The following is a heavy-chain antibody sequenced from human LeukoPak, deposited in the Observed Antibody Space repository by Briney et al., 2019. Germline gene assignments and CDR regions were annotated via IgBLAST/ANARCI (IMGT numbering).Heavy chain of an antibody. CDR1: GFTFDDYA. J-gene: IGHJ4*02. Sequence: GGSLRLSCAASGFTFDDYAMHWVRQAPGKGLEWVSGISWNSGSIGYADSVEGRFTISRDNAKNSLYLQMNSLRAEDTALYYCAKDITMVRGVILDYWGQGTLVTVSS. D-gene: IGHD3-10*01. CDR2: ISWNSGSI. CDR3: AKDITMVRGVILDY. V-gene: IGHV3-9*01.